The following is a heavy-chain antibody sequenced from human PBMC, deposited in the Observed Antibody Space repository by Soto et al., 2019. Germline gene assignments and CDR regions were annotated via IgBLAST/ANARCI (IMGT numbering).Heavy chain of an antibody. D-gene: IGHD3-10*01. J-gene: IGHJ6*02. Sequence: PSETLSLTCTVSGGSISSSSYYWGWIRQPPGKGLEWIGRIYYSGSTYYNPSLKSRVTISVDTSKNQFSLKLSSVTAADTAVYYCARHADYYGSGSSNYGMDVWGQGTTVTVSS. CDR2: IYYSGST. CDR3: ARHADYYGSGSSNYGMDV. CDR1: GGSISSSSYY. V-gene: IGHV4-39*01.